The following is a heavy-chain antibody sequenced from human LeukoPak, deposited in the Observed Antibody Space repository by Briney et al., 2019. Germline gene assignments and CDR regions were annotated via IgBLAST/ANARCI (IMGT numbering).Heavy chain of an antibody. Sequence: SQTLSLTCAISGDSVSNNSAAWNWVRQSPSRGLEWLGRTYYRSKWYSDYAPSVKSRITINPDTSKNQFSLQLISVTPEDTAVYYCASYAFEIWGQGTMVTVSS. CDR1: GDSVSNNSAA. CDR2: TYYRSKWYS. V-gene: IGHV6-1*01. CDR3: ASYAFEI. J-gene: IGHJ3*02.